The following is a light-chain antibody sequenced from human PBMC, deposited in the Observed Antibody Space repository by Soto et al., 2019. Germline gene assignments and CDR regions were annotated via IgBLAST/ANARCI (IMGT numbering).Light chain of an antibody. J-gene: IGKJ3*01. V-gene: IGKV1-39*01. CDR2: AAS. CDR3: QQSFRTPFT. Sequence: DIQMTQSPSSLSASVVDRVNITCRASQSISSYLNWYQQKPGKAPKLLVYAASRLQSGVPSRFSGTGSGTDFTLTISSLQPEDFATYYCQQSFRTPFTFGPGTKVDIK. CDR1: QSISSY.